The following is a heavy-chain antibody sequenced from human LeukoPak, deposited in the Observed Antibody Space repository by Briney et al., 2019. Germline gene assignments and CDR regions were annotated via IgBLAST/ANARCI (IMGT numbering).Heavy chain of an antibody. CDR1: GFSISGFW. CDR2: IRGDGSRL. CDR3: AKDQDGSSQPYYFDY. D-gene: IGHD1-26*01. V-gene: IGHV3-7*01. J-gene: IGHJ4*02. Sequence: GGSLRLSCVGFGFSISGFWMTRVRKAQGKGLVWVANIRGDGSRLYYVDFVKGRFTILRENAKNSLYLQMSNLRAEDTSVYYCAKDQDGSSQPYYFDYWGQGTLVTVSS.